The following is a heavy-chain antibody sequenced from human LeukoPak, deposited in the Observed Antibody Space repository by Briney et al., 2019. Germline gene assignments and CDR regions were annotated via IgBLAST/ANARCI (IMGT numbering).Heavy chain of an antibody. CDR1: GFTFRDYY. CDR2: ISSSGDSL. J-gene: IGHJ6*02. CDR3: AREVVVLPDHYYYGLDV. V-gene: IGHV3-11*01. Sequence: GGSLRLTCAASGFTFRDYYMTWIRQAPGEGLEWISFISSSGDSLYYADSVEGRFTISRDNAKDSVYLQMTSLRAEDTAIYYCAREVVVLPDHYYYGLDVWGQGTMVTVSS. D-gene: IGHD2-15*01.